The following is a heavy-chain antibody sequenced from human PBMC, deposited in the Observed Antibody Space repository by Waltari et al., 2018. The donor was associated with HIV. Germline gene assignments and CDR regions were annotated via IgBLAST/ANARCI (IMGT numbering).Heavy chain of an antibody. CDR3: ARAVVGGYDLGNNWFDP. V-gene: IGHV1-2*02. CDR2: VNPHNGDT. J-gene: IGHJ5*02. D-gene: IGHD5-12*01. CDR1: GYPFTAYY. Sequence: QVQLVQSGAEVKKPGASVRVACKDSGYPFTAYYLPWKRQDSGKGLEWMGWVNPHNGDTTYAQKFQGRVTMTRDTSISTIYMDLSGLTTDDTAVFYCARAVVGGYDLGNNWFDPWGQGTLVTVSS.